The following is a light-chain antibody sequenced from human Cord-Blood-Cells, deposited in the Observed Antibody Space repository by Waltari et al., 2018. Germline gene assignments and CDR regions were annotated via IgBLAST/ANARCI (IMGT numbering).Light chain of an antibody. CDR1: QSISSY. Sequence: DIQMTQSPSSLSASVGDRVNITCRASQSISSYLNWYQQKPGKAPKLLIYAASSLQSGVPSRFSGSVSGTDFTLTISSLQPEDFATYYCQQSYSTPITFGQGTRLEIK. J-gene: IGKJ5*01. V-gene: IGKV1-39*01. CDR2: AAS. CDR3: QQSYSTPIT.